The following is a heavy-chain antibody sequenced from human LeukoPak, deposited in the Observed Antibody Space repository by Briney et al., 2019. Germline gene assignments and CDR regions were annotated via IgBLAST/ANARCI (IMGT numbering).Heavy chain of an antibody. D-gene: IGHD6-13*01. CDR2: ICAYNGNT. Sequence: ASVKVSCKASGYTFTSYGISWVRQAPGQGLEWMGWICAYNGNTNYAQKLQGRVTMTTDTSTSTAYMELRSLRSDDTAVYYCARVIIAAAGRYWYFDLWGRGTLVTVSS. V-gene: IGHV1-18*01. J-gene: IGHJ2*01. CDR3: ARVIIAAAGRYWYFDL. CDR1: GYTFTSYG.